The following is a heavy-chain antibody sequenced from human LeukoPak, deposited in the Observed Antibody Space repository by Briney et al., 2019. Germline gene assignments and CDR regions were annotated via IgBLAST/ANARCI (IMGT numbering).Heavy chain of an antibody. V-gene: IGHV3-30*03. D-gene: IGHD3-3*01. CDR3: AREVEPYYDFWSGYYGMDV. CDR2: ISYDGSNK. CDR1: GFTFTDYY. J-gene: IGHJ6*02. Sequence: GGSLRLSCAASGFTFTDYYMSWIRQAPGKGLEWVAVISYDGSNKYYADSVKGRFTISRDNSKNTLYLQMNSLRAEDTAVYYCAREVEPYYDFWSGYYGMDVWGQGTTVTVSS.